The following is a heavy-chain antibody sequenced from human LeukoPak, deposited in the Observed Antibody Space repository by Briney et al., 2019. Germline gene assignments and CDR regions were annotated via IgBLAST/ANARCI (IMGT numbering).Heavy chain of an antibody. Sequence: ASVKVSCKVSGYTLTELSMHWVRQAPGKGLEWMGGFDPEDGETIYAQKSQGRVTMTEDTSTDTAYMELSSLRSEDTAVYYCATAPRYSNGICDYWGQGTLVTVSS. CDR2: FDPEDGET. CDR3: ATAPRYSNGICDY. D-gene: IGHD4-11*01. V-gene: IGHV1-24*01. J-gene: IGHJ4*02. CDR1: GYTLTELS.